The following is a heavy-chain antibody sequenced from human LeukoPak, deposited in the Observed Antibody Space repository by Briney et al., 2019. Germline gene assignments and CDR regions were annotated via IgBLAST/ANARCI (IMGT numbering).Heavy chain of an antibody. V-gene: IGHV3-23*01. Sequence: GGSLRLSCAASGFTFSSYAMSWVRQAPGKGLEGVPAISGSGGSTYYADSVKGRFTISRDNSKNTLYLQMNSLRAEDTAVYYCAKDPIGGVNWFDPWGQGTLVTVSS. CDR3: AKDPIGGVNWFDP. CDR2: ISGSGGST. D-gene: IGHD3-10*01. J-gene: IGHJ5*02. CDR1: GFTFSSYA.